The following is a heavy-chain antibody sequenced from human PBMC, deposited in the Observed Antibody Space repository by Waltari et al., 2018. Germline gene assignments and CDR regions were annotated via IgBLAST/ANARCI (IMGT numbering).Heavy chain of an antibody. J-gene: IGHJ4*02. D-gene: IGHD5-18*01. CDR2: INPNSGGT. Sequence: QVQLVQSGAEVKKPGASVKVSCTAYGYAFPGYYLHWVRQAPGQGLEWMGRINPNSGGTNYAQKFQGRVTMTRDTSISTAYMELSRLRSDDTAVYYCARDGDTAMVIWGQGTLVTVSS. V-gene: IGHV1-2*06. CDR3: ARDGDTAMVI. CDR1: GYAFPGYY.